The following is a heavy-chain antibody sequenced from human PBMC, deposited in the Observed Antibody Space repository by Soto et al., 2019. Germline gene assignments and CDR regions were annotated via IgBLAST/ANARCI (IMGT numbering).Heavy chain of an antibody. CDR2: ISAYNGNT. CDR3: ARLSHTYYYGSGSYDY. V-gene: IGHV1-18*01. Sequence: GASVKVSCKASGYTFTSYGISWVRQAPGQGLEWMGWISAYNGNTNYAQKLQGRVTMTTDTSTSTAYMELRSLRSDDTAVYYCARLSHTYYYGSGSYDYWGQGTLVTVSS. CDR1: GYTFTSYG. J-gene: IGHJ4*02. D-gene: IGHD3-10*01.